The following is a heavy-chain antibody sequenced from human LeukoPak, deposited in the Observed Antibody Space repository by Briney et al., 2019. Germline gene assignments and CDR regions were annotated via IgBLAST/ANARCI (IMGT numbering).Heavy chain of an antibody. CDR1: SHTFTSYG. CDR2: ISAYNGNT. V-gene: IGHV1-18*01. Sequence: ASVKVSCKASSHTFTSYGLSWVRQAPGQGLEWMGWISAYNGNTNYAQKFQGRVTMTTDTSTSTAYMELRSLRSDDTAVYYCARDRDYGDYNTQDLFVYWGQGTLVTVSS. CDR3: ARDRDYGDYNTQDLFVY. D-gene: IGHD4-17*01. J-gene: IGHJ4*02.